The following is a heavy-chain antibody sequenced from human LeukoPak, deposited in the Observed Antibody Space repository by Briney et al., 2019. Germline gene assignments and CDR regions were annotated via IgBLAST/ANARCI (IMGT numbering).Heavy chain of an antibody. Sequence: PSETLSLTCTVPGGSISRYYWSWIRQPPGKGLEWIAYIYYSGTSNYNPSLKSRVTISLDTSKNEFSLKLSSVTAADTAVYYCARSYSNTGYYYYGMDVWGQGTPVTVSS. J-gene: IGHJ6*02. CDR3: ARSYSNTGYYYYGMDV. V-gene: IGHV4-59*01. CDR1: GGSISRYY. CDR2: IYYSGTS. D-gene: IGHD3-9*01.